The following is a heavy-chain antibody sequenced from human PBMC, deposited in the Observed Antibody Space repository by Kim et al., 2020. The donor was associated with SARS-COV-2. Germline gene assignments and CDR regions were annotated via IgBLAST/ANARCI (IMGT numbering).Heavy chain of an antibody. CDR2: INWNGGST. CDR1: GFTFDDYG. J-gene: IGHJ3*02. V-gene: IGHV3-20*01. Sequence: GGSLRLSCAASGFTFDDYGMSWVRQAPGKGLEWVSGINWNGGSTGYADSVKGRFTISRDNAKNSLYLQMNSLRAEDTALYHCARVFGSYSSSWYGAFDIWGQGTMVTVSS. CDR3: ARVFGSYSSSWYGAFDI. D-gene: IGHD6-13*01.